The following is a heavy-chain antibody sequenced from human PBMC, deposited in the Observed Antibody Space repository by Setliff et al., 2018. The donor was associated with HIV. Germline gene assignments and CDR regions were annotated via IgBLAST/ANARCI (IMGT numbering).Heavy chain of an antibody. CDR1: GFTVSSNY. Sequence: AGGSLRLSCAASGFTVSSNYMSWVRQAPGKGLEWVGFIRSKPYGETTHYASSVKGRFTISRDNSKSIAYLQMNSLKTEDTAVYYCTSIGRDMVRGVIPDYWGQGTLVTVSS. CDR3: TSIGRDMVRGVIPDY. CDR2: IRSKPYGETT. V-gene: IGHV3-49*04. J-gene: IGHJ4*02. D-gene: IGHD3-10*01.